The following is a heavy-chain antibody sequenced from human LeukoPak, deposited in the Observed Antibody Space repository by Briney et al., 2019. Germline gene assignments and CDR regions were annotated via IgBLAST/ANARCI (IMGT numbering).Heavy chain of an antibody. J-gene: IGHJ4*02. Sequence: GGSLSLSGAAPGFTAIGTYLSWVGRAPGKGLEGISFFYSGGSIYYADSVKGRFTISRDTSRNTLYLQMNSLRVEDTAVYYCARSPHITMVRGGYYLDYWGQGTLVSVSS. CDR1: GFTAIGTY. V-gene: IGHV3-53*01. CDR3: ARSPHITMVRGGYYLDY. CDR2: FYSGGSI. D-gene: IGHD3-10*01.